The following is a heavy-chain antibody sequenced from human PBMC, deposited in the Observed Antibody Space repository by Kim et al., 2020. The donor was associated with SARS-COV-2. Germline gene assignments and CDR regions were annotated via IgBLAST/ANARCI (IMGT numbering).Heavy chain of an antibody. V-gene: IGHV4-4*07. J-gene: IGHJ3*02. Sequence: SETLSLTCTVSGGSISSYYWSWIRQPAGKGLEWIGRIYTSGSTNYNPSLKSRVTMSVDTSKNQFSLKLSSVTAADTAVYYCARYRLLDIVVVPAAPIDAFDIWGQGTMVTVSS. D-gene: IGHD2-2*01. CDR3: ARYRLLDIVVVPAAPIDAFDI. CDR2: IYTSGST. CDR1: GGSISSYY.